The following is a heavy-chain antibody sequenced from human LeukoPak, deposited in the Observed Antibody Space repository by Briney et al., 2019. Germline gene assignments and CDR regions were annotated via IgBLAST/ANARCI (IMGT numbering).Heavy chain of an antibody. D-gene: IGHD3-22*01. CDR3: AGMGVVVYGGLVTPDAFDI. CDR2: IYHSGST. J-gene: IGHJ3*02. CDR1: GGSISSSNW. Sequence: SGTLSLTCAVSGGSISSSNWWSWVRQPPGKGLEWIGEIYHSGSTNYNPSLKSRVTISVDKSKNQFSLKLSSVTAADTAVYYCAGMGVVVYGGLVTPDAFDIWGQGTMVTVSS. V-gene: IGHV4-4*02.